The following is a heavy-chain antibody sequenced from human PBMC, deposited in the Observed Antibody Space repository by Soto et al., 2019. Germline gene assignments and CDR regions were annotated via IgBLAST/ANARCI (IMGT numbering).Heavy chain of an antibody. Sequence: PSETLSLTCAVYGGSSSGYYWSWIRQPPGKGLEWIGEINHSGSTNYNPSLKSRVTISVDTSKNQFSLKLSSVTAADTAVYYCATSMYYYDSSGYSSHFDYWGQGTLVTVSS. V-gene: IGHV4-34*01. D-gene: IGHD3-22*01. CDR3: ATSMYYYDSSGYSSHFDY. CDR2: INHSGST. J-gene: IGHJ4*02. CDR1: GGSSSGYY.